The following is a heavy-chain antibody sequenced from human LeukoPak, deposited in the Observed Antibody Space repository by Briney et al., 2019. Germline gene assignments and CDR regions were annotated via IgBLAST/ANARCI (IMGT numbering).Heavy chain of an antibody. D-gene: IGHD3-16*02. V-gene: IGHV3-20*04. CDR2: INWNGGST. J-gene: IGHJ6*03. CDR1: GFTFDDYG. Sequence: AGGSQRLSCAASGFTFDDYGMSWVRQAPGKGLEWVSGINWNGGSTGYADSVKGRFTISRDNAKNSLYLQMNSLRAEDTALYYCARRESSYQNYYYYYHMDVWGKGTTVTVSS. CDR3: ARRESSYQNYYYYYHMDV.